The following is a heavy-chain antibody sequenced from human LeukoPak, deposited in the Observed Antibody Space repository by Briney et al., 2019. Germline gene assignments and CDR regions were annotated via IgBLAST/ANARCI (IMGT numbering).Heavy chain of an antibody. CDR2: ISAYNGNT. V-gene: IGHV1-18*01. CDR3: ARDPTLGYYYGSGPTSYDI. Sequence: ASVKVSCKASGYTFTSYGISGVRQAPGQGLEWMGWISAYNGNTNYAQKLQGRVTMTTDTSTSTAYMELRSLRSDDTAVYYCARDPTLGYYYGSGPTSYDIWGQGTMVTVSS. J-gene: IGHJ3*02. D-gene: IGHD3-10*01. CDR1: GYTFTSYG.